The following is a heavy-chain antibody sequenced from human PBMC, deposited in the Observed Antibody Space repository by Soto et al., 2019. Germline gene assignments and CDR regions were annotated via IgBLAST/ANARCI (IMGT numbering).Heavy chain of an antibody. CDR2: ISYSGRT. V-gene: IGHV4-31*03. D-gene: IGHD3-16*02. J-gene: IGHJ4*02. CDR3: ARGRGFGDLSLKY. CDR1: GDSINSRNSY. Sequence: QVQLQELGPGLVKPSQTLSLTCTVSGDSINSRNSYWTWIRQHPGKGLEWIGYISYSGRTYYYTSLKSRTTISVDTSKNQFSLKLSSVTAADTAVYYCARGRGFGDLSLKYWGQGTLVTVSS.